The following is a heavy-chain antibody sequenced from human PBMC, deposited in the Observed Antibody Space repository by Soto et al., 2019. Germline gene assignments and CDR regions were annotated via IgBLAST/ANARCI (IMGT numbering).Heavy chain of an antibody. Sequence: ASVKVSCKASGYTFTNYGISWVRQAPGQGLEWMGIINPSGDSTSYAQKFQGRVTMTRDTSTSTVYMELSSLRSEDTAVYYCARVFGHFLSTSFDPWGQGTLVTVSS. CDR1: GYTFTNYG. D-gene: IGHD2-2*01. CDR2: INPSGDST. J-gene: IGHJ5*02. V-gene: IGHV1-46*03. CDR3: ARVFGHFLSTSFDP.